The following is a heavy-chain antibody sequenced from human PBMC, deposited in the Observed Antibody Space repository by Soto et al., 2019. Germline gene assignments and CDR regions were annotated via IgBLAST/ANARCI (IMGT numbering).Heavy chain of an antibody. CDR3: ARGAGSYYYDSRGYRGGVDY. Sequence: SETLSLTCTVSGGSISSGGYYWSWIRQHPGKGLEWIGYIHYSGSTYYNPSLKSRVTISVDTSKNQFSLKLSSVTAADTAVYYCARGAGSYYYDSRGYRGGVDYWGQGTLVTVSS. V-gene: IGHV4-31*03. J-gene: IGHJ4*02. D-gene: IGHD3-22*01. CDR1: GGSISSGGYY. CDR2: IHYSGST.